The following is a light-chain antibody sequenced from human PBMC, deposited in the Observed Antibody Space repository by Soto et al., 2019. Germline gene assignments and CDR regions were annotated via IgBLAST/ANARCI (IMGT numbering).Light chain of an antibody. Sequence: QSALTQPASVSGSPGQSITISCTGTSSDVGGYNYVSWYQHHPDKAPKLMIYDVDYRPSGVSNRFSGSKSGNTASLTISGLQPEDEADYYCSSYTNTSTLVVFGGGTKVTVL. CDR2: DVD. CDR1: SSDVGGYNY. CDR3: SSYTNTSTLVV. V-gene: IGLV2-14*03. J-gene: IGLJ2*01.